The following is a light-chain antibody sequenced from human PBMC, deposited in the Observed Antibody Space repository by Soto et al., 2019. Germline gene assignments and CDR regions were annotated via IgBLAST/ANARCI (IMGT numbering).Light chain of an antibody. V-gene: IGLV2-11*01. CDR3: CSYAGSYTVV. Sequence: QSALTQPASVSGSPGQSITISCTGTSSDVGGYNYVSWYQQQPGKAPKLIIYEVTKRPSGVPDRFSGSKSGNTASLTVSGLQAEDEADYYCCSYAGSYTVVFGGGTQLTVL. CDR1: SSDVGGYNY. CDR2: EVT. J-gene: IGLJ2*01.